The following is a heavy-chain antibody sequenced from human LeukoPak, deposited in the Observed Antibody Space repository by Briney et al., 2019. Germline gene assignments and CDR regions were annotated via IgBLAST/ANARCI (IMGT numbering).Heavy chain of an antibody. Sequence: SQTLSLTCTVSGGSISSGGYYWSWIRQHPGKGLEWIGYIYYSGSTYYNPSLKSRVTISVDTSKNQFSLKLSSVTAADTAVYYRARGPVLRYFDWLPIYYYYYYGMDVWGQGTTVTVSS. J-gene: IGHJ6*02. D-gene: IGHD3-9*01. CDR3: ARGPVLRYFDWLPIYYYYYYGMDV. V-gene: IGHV4-31*03. CDR2: IYYSGST. CDR1: GGSISSGGYY.